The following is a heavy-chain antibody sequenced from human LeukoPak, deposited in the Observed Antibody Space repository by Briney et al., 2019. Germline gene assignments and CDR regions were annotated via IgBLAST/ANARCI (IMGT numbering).Heavy chain of an antibody. J-gene: IGHJ4*02. V-gene: IGHV1-69*04. CDR3: ASLQMATMDFDY. Sequence: SVKVSCKASGGTFSSYAISWVRQAPGQGLEWMGRIIPILGIANYAQKFQGRVTITADKSTSTAYMELSSLRSEDTAVYYCASLQMATMDFDYWGQGTLVTVSS. D-gene: IGHD5-24*01. CDR1: GGTFSSYA. CDR2: IIPILGIA.